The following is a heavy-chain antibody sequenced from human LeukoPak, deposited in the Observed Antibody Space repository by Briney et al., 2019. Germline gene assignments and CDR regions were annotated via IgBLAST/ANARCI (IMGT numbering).Heavy chain of an antibody. CDR3: AREPFLGYCSSTSCYGGYFQH. CDR1: GGTFSSYT. Sequence: SVKVSCKATGGTFSSYTISWVRQAPGQGLEWMGRIIPILGIANYAQKFQGRVTITADKSTSTAYMELSSLRSEDTAVYYCAREPFLGYCSSTSCYGGYFQHWGQGTLVTVSS. J-gene: IGHJ1*01. CDR2: IIPILGIA. V-gene: IGHV1-69*02. D-gene: IGHD2-2*01.